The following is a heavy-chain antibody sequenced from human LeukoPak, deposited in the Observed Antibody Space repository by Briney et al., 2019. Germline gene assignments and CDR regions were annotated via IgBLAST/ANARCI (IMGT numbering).Heavy chain of an antibody. CDR3: ARGGGGSDYYYYYMDV. CDR2: ISSSSSYI. CDR1: GFTFSSYS. D-gene: IGHD2-15*01. V-gene: IGHV3-21*01. J-gene: IGHJ6*03. Sequence: PGGSLRLSCAASGFTFSSYSMNWVRQAPGKGLEWVSSISSSSSYIYYADSVKGRFTISRDNAKNSLYLRMNSLRAEDTAVYYCARGGGGSDYYYYYMDVWGKGTTVTVSS.